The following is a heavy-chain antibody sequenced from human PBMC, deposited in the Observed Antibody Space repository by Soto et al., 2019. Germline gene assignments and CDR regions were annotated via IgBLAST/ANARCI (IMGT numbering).Heavy chain of an antibody. CDR2: ISPFNGHT. CDR3: ARDAGGGTYLAY. D-gene: IGHD2-15*01. J-gene: IGHJ4*02. Sequence: ASVKVYCKPAGYTFPNYVISWVRQAPGQGLEWMGWISPFNGHTKYAQKFQDRVTLTTDTSTSTAYMELRSLRFDDAGVYYCARDAGGGTYLAYWGQGTLVTVSS. V-gene: IGHV1-18*01. CDR1: GYTFPNYV.